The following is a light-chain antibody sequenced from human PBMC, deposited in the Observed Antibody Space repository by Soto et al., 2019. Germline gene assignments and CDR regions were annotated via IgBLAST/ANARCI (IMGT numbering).Light chain of an antibody. CDR2: GAS. J-gene: IGKJ3*01. Sequence: EIVLTQSAGTLSLSPGERATLSCRASQSVSSSYLAWYQQKPGQAPRLLIYGASSRATGIPDRFRGSGSGTAFTLTISRLEPEDFAVYYCQQYGSSPFTFGPGTKVDIK. CDR3: QQYGSSPFT. V-gene: IGKV3-20*01. CDR1: QSVSSSY.